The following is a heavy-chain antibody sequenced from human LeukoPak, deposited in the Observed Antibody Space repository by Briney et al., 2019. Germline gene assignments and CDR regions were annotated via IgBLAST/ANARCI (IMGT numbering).Heavy chain of an antibody. CDR3: ATNYGDYEYAFDI. V-gene: IGHV4-4*07. CDR2: IYTSGST. Sequence: PSETLSLTCTVSGGSTSSYYCSWIRQPAGKELEWIGRIYTSGSTNYNPSLKSRVTMSVDTSKNQFSLKLSSVTAADTAVYYCATNYGDYEYAFDIWGQGTMVTVSS. J-gene: IGHJ3*02. D-gene: IGHD4-17*01. CDR1: GGSTSSYY.